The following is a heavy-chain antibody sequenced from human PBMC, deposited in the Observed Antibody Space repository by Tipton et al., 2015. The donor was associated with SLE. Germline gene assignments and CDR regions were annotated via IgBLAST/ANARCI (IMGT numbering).Heavy chain of an antibody. CDR3: AKLGRGVLMVYATSDY. CDR1: GGSFSGYH. V-gene: IGHV4-34*01. J-gene: IGHJ4*02. CDR2: INHSGST. Sequence: TLSLTCAVHGGSFSGYHWSWIRQPPGKGLEWIEEINHSGSTNYNPSLKSRVTISVDTSKNQFSLKLSSVTAADTAVYYCAKLGRGVLMVYATSDYWGQGTLVTVSS. D-gene: IGHD2-8*01.